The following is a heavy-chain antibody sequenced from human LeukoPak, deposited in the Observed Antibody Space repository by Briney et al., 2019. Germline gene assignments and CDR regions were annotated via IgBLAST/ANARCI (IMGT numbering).Heavy chain of an antibody. V-gene: IGHV1-69*04. CDR2: IIPILGIA. J-gene: IGHJ4*02. CDR3: ARDYGEGRFDY. CDR1: GGTFSSYA. Sequence: SVKVSCKASGGTFSSYAISWVRQAPGQGLEWMERIIPILGIANYAQKFQGRVTITADKSTSTAYMELSSLRSEDTAVYYCARDYGEGRFDYWGQGTLVTVSS. D-gene: IGHD4-17*01.